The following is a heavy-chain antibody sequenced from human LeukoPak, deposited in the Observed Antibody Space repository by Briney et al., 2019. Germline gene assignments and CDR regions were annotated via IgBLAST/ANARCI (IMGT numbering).Heavy chain of an antibody. J-gene: IGHJ2*01. V-gene: IGHV4-59*08. CDR1: GGSTSSYY. Sequence: SETLSLTCTVSGGSTSSYYWSWIRQPPGKGLEWIGYIYYSGSTNYNPSLKSRVTISVDTSKNQFSLKLSSVTAADTAVYYCARQGGGFWYFDLWGRGTLVTVSS. CDR3: ARQGGGFWYFDL. CDR2: IYYSGST. D-gene: IGHD6-25*01.